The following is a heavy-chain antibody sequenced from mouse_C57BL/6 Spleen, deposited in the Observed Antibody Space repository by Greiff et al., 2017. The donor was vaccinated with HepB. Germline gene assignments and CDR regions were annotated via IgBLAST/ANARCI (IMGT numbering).Heavy chain of an antibody. J-gene: IGHJ2*01. CDR2: IPPNSGST. D-gene: IGHD1-1*01. CDR1: GYTFTSYW. V-gene: IGHV1-64*01. CDR3: ARRGYYGSSPYFDY. Sequence: QVQLQQPGAELVKPGASVKLSCKASGYTFTSYWMHWVKQRPGQGLEWIGMIPPNSGSTNYNEKFKSKATLTVDKSSSTAYMQLSSLTSEDSAVYYCARRGYYGSSPYFDYWGQGTTLTVSS.